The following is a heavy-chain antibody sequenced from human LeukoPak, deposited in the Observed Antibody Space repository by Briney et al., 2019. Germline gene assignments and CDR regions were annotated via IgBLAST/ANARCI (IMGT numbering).Heavy chain of an antibody. D-gene: IGHD3-10*02. Sequence: GGSLRLSCAASGFTFEDYAMHWVRQPPGKGLEWVSLIKWDGGSTYYADSVKGRFTISRDNSKNSLYLQMNSLRAEDTALYYCPKDTTMSYWGQGTLVTVSS. CDR2: IKWDGGST. V-gene: IGHV3-43D*03. J-gene: IGHJ4*02. CDR3: PKDTTMSY. CDR1: GFTFEDYA.